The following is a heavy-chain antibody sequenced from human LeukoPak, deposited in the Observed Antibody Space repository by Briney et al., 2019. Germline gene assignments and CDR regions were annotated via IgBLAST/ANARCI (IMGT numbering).Heavy chain of an antibody. CDR3: ARDTWYGGEFDY. V-gene: IGHV1-3*01. D-gene: IGHD4-23*01. CDR2: INAGNGNT. Sequence: ASVKVSCKASGYTFTSYAMHWARQAPGQRLEWMGWINAGNGNTKYSQKFQGRVTITRDTSASTAYMELSSLRSEDTAVYYCARDTWYGGEFDYWGQGTLVTVSS. CDR1: GYTFTSYA. J-gene: IGHJ4*02.